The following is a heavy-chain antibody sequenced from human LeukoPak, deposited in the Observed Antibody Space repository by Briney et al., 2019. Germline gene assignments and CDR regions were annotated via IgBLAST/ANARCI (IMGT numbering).Heavy chain of an antibody. CDR2: INNDGSST. D-gene: IGHD1-26*01. CDR1: RFTFSSYW. V-gene: IGHV3-74*01. J-gene: IGHJ6*02. CDR3: ARDWDTDGMDV. Sequence: GSLRLSCAASRFTFSSYWMHWVRQAPGKGLVWVSRINNDGSSTNYADSVKGRFTISRDNAKNTLYLQMNSLRAEDTAVYYCARDWDTDGMDVWGQGTTVTVSS.